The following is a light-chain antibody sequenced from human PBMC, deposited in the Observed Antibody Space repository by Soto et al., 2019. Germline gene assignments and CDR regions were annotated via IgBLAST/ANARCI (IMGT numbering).Light chain of an antibody. J-gene: IGLJ1*01. CDR3: SSYAGSNNYV. V-gene: IGLV2-8*01. CDR2: EVS. CDR1: SSDVGGYNY. Sequence: QSVLTQPPSASGSPGQSVTISCTGTSSDVGGYNYVSWYQQHPGKAPKLMNYEVSKRPSGVPNRFSGSKSGISFSLTVSVLQTEDEADYYCSSYAGSNNYVFGTGTKVTVL.